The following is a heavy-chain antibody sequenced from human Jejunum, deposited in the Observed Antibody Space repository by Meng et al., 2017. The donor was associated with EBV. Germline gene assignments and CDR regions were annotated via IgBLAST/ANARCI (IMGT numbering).Heavy chain of an antibody. D-gene: IGHD3-22*01. CDR2: IIPIFGRT. CDR1: GGTFSSYV. CDR3: ARDQGRDYDSSTYYTH. V-gene: IGHV1-69*06. Sequence: VQLVQSGAEVKKPGSSVKVSCKASGGTFSSYVINWVRQAPGQGLEWMGGIIPIFGRTNYALEFQDRVTITADKFTSTVYMEMSSLKSEDTAVYYCARDQGRDYDSSTYYTHWGRGTLVTVSS. J-gene: IGHJ4*02.